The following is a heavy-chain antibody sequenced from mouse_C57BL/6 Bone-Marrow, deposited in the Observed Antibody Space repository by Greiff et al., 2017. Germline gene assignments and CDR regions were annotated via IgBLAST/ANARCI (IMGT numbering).Heavy chain of an antibody. CDR3: ASWGPYYYGSPHWYFDV. CDR2: IYPGDGDT. Sequence: QVQLQQSGAELVKPGASVKISCKASGYAFSSYWMNWVKQRPGKGLEWIGQIYPGDGDTNYNGKFKGKATLTADKSSSTAYMQLSSLTSEDSAVYFCASWGPYYYGSPHWYFDVWGTGTTVTVSS. D-gene: IGHD1-1*01. V-gene: IGHV1-80*01. J-gene: IGHJ1*03. CDR1: GYAFSSYW.